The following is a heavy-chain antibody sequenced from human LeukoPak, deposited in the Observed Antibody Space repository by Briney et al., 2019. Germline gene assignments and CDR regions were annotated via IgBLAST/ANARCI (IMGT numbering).Heavy chain of an antibody. J-gene: IGHJ4*02. D-gene: IGHD1-26*01. CDR3: AREVGVGATTSLSY. CDR2: INPNSGGT. CDR1: GYTFTGYY. V-gene: IGHV1-2*06. Sequence: ASVKVSCKAFGYTFTGYYMHWVRQAPGQGLEWMGRINPNSGGTNYAQKFQGRVTMTRDTSISTAYMELSSLRSDDTAMYYCAREVGVGATTSLSYWGQGALVTVSS.